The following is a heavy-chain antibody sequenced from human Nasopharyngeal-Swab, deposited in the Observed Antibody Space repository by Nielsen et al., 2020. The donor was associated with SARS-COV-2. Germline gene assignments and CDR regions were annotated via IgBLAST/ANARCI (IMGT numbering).Heavy chain of an antibody. CDR3: AKLSSSWYDYDYYGMDV. D-gene: IGHD6-13*01. Sequence: LKISCAASGFTFDDYAMHWVRQAPGKGLEWVSGISWNSCSIGYADSVKGRFTISRDNAKNSLYLQMNSLRAEDTALYYCAKLSSSWYDYDYYGMDVWGQGTTVTVYS. J-gene: IGHJ6*02. CDR2: ISWNSCSI. CDR1: GFTFDDYA. V-gene: IGHV3-9*01.